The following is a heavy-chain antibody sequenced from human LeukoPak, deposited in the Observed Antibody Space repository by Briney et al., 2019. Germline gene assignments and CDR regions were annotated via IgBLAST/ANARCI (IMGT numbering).Heavy chain of an antibody. D-gene: IGHD3-10*01. CDR1: GGTFSSYA. J-gene: IGHJ4*02. V-gene: IGHV1-69*01. Sequence: SVKVSCNASGGTFSSYAISWVRQAAGQGLEWMGGIIPIFGTANYAQKFQGRVTITADESTSTAYMELSSLRSEDTAVYYCASVTPGGYGSYWGQGTLVTISS. CDR2: IIPIFGTA. CDR3: ASVTPGGYGSY.